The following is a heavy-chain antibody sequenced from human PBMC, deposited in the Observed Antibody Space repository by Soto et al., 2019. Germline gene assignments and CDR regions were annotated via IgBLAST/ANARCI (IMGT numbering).Heavy chain of an antibody. CDR2: ISYDGSNK. CDR3: ARDQGGTTLYYHGMDV. V-gene: IGHV3-30-3*01. D-gene: IGHD1-7*01. CDR1: GFTFSSYA. Sequence: QVQLMESGGGVVQPGRSLRLSCAASGFTFSSYAMHWVRQAPGKGLEWVALISYDGSNKYYADSVKGRFTISRDNSKNTLYLQMNSLRPEDTAVYHCARDQGGTTLYYHGMDVWGQGTTVTVSS. J-gene: IGHJ6*02.